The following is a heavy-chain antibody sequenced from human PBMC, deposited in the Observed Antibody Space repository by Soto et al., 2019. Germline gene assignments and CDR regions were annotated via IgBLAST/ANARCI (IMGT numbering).Heavy chain of an antibody. Sequence: PSETLSLTCTVSGGSISGYYWSWIRQPPGKGLEWIGYVYHSGSTNYNPSLKSRVTISVDTSKSQFSLRLNSVTAADTAVYFCARVDGYGYFDYWGQGTLVTVS. CDR3: ARVDGYGYFDY. V-gene: IGHV4-59*01. J-gene: IGHJ4*02. CDR2: VYHSGST. CDR1: GGSISGYY. D-gene: IGHD5-18*01.